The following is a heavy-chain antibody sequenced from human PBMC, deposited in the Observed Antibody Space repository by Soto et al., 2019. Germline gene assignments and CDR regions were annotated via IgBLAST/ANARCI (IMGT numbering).Heavy chain of an antibody. V-gene: IGHV1-69*01. CDR1: GGTFSSYA. CDR3: ARSAGLNYYYYYGMDV. Sequence: QVQLVQSGAEVKKPGSSVKVSCKASGGTFSSYAISWVRQAPGQGLEWMGGIIPIFGTANYAQKFQGRVTITAEESTSTAYMELSSLRSEDTAYYYCARSAGLNYYYYYGMDVWGQGTTVTVSS. J-gene: IGHJ6*02. CDR2: IIPIFGTA.